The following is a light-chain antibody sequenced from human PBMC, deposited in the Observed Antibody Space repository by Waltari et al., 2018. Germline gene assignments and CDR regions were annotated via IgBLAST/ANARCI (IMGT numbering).Light chain of an antibody. CDR2: DAT. CDR3: QHYDNLPIFT. Sequence: DIQLTQSPSSLSASVGNRVSLTCRASHDISNSLRWFQQKPGKAPNLLIYDATNLVTGFPFRFSGIGSGTDFTFTINTLQPEDIATYYCQHYDNLPIFTFGPGTIVDI. V-gene: IGKV1-33*01. J-gene: IGKJ3*01. CDR1: HDISNS.